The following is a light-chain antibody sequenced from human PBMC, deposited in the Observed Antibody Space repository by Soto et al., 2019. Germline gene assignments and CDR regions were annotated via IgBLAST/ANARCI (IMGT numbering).Light chain of an antibody. CDR2: AAA. CDR1: RDIRND. V-gene: IGKV1-17*01. CDR3: LQYNSYPWT. Sequence: DIQMTQSPSSLSASVGDRVTITCRASRDIRNDISWYQQRPGKAPKRLIYAAASLQGGAPSRFSGSASGTEFTLTISCLQPEDLATYYCLQYNSYPWTFGQGTKVEIK. J-gene: IGKJ1*01.